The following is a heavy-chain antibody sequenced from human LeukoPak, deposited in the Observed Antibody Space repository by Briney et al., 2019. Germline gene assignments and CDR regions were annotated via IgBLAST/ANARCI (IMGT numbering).Heavy chain of an antibody. CDR2: INPSAGST. D-gene: IGHD1-1*01. J-gene: IGHJ4*02. V-gene: IGHV1-46*03. Sequence: ASVKVSCKASGYTFTSYYIHWLRQAPGQRLEWMGIINPSAGSTSYAQKFQDRVTMTRDTSTSTLYMELSSLRSEDTAVYYCARPTRPRDNTAIFDYWGQGALVTVSS. CDR1: GYTFTSYY. CDR3: ARPTRPRDNTAIFDY.